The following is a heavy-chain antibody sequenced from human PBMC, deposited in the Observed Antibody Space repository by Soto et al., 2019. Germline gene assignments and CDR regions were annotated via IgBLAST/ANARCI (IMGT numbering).Heavy chain of an antibody. CDR1: GYTFSHYA. Sequence: ASVKVSCKASGYTFSHYAIHWVRQAPGQRLEWMGWTNGANGNTKYSQKFQDRVTITRDTSVSTAYMELSSLGSEDTAVYYCAREKAWNDFDYWGLRTLVTVSS. J-gene: IGHJ4*02. CDR2: TNGANGNT. CDR3: AREKAWNDFDY. V-gene: IGHV1-3*01. D-gene: IGHD1-1*01.